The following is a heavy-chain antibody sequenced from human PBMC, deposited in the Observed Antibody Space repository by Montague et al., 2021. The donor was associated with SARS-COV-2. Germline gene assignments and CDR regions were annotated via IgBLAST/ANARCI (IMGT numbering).Heavy chain of an antibody. D-gene: IGHD2-2*01. CDR2: ISYDGSNK. Sequence: SLRLSCAASGFTFSSYAMHWVRQAPGKGLEWVAVISYDGSNKYHADSVKGRFTISRDNSKNTLYLQMNSLRAEDTAVYHCARYYCSSTSCPSRGMDVWGQGTTVTVSS. V-gene: IGHV3-30*04. CDR3: ARYYCSSTSCPSRGMDV. J-gene: IGHJ6*02. CDR1: GFTFSSYA.